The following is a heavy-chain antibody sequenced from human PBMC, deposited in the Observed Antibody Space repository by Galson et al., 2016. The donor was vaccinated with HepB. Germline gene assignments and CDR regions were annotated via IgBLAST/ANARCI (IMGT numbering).Heavy chain of an antibody. CDR2: IYTAGDT. D-gene: IGHD6-19*01. J-gene: IGHJ6*04. V-gene: IGHV3-13*01. Sequence: SLRLSCAASGFSFSNYDMYWVRQAPGKGLEWVSSIYTAGDTYYEDSVEGRFTVSREKAKDSLYLHMNSLRAGDTAVYYCVRGSYTSDWYRTSAYDFGLDVWGKGTPVTVSS. CDR1: GFSFSNYD. CDR3: VRGSYTSDWYRTSAYDFGLDV.